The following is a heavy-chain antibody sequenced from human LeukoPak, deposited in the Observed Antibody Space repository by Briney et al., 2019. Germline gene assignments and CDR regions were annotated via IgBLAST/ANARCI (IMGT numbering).Heavy chain of an antibody. J-gene: IGHJ3*02. V-gene: IGHV3-23*01. CDR1: GFTFSSYA. CDR3: AKDYDFWSGTRSGFDI. D-gene: IGHD3-3*01. Sequence: GGSLRLSCAASGFTFSSYAMSWVRQAPGKGLEWVSAISGSGGSTYYADPVKGRFTISRDNSKNTLYLQMNSLRAEDTAVYYCAKDYDFWSGTRSGFDIWGQGTMVTVSS. CDR2: ISGSGGST.